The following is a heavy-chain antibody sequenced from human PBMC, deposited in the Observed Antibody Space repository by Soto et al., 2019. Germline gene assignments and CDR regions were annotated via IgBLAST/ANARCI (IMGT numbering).Heavy chain of an antibody. D-gene: IGHD2-8*02. CDR3: ARGGGVYYFDY. J-gene: IGHJ4*02. V-gene: IGHV4-59*01. CDR1: GGSISSYY. Sequence: QVQLQESGPGLVKPSETLSLTCTVSGGSISSYYWSWIRQPPGKGLEWIGYIYYSGITDYNPSLKRRVTISVHTSKSQFSLKLSSVTAADTAVYYCARGGGVYYFDYWGQGTLVTVAS. CDR2: IYYSGIT.